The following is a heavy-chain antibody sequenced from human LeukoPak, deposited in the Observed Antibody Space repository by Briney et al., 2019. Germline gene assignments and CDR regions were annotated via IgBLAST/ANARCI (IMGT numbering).Heavy chain of an antibody. Sequence: SETLSLTCTVSSASVSSSPYYWGWLRQPPGMGLEWIGSIYHSGSTYYNPSLKSRVTISVDTSKNQFSLKLSSVTAADTAVYYCARDIVVVPAAMRGYYMDVWGKGTTVTVSS. D-gene: IGHD2-2*01. CDR3: ARDIVVVPAAMRGYYMDV. CDR2: IYHSGST. V-gene: IGHV4-39*07. J-gene: IGHJ6*03. CDR1: SASVSSSPYY.